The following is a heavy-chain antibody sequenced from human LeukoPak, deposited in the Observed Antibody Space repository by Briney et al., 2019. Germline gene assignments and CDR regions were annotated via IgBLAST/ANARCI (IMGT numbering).Heavy chain of an antibody. D-gene: IGHD3-22*01. CDR2: ISVYNGNT. CDR3: ARDINGYYYDSHGYYPTDL. Sequence: ASVKVSCKASGYIFTSYGISWVRQAPGQGLEWMGWISVYNGNTNYPPRLQGRVTMTTDTSTPTAYMELRSLRSDDTAVYYCARDINGYYYDSHGYYPTDLWGQGTLVTVSS. CDR1: GYIFTSYG. J-gene: IGHJ5*02. V-gene: IGHV1-18*01.